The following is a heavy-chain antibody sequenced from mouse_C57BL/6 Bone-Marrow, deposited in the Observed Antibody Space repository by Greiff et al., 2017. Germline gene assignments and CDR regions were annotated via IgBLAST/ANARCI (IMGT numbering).Heavy chain of an antibody. D-gene: IGHD2-13*01. CDR2: ISDGGSYT. J-gene: IGHJ3*01. CDR1: GFTFSSYA. CDR3: ARERDVGDPFVY. V-gene: IGHV5-4*01. Sequence: DVKLQESGGGLVKPGGSLKLSCAASGFTFSSYAMSWVRQTPEKRLEWVATISDGGSYTYYPDNVKGRFTISRDNAKNNLYLQMSHLKSEDTAMYYCARERDVGDPFVYWGQETLGTVSA.